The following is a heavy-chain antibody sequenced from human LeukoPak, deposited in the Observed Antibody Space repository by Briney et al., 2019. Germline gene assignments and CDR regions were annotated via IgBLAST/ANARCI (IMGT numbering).Heavy chain of an antibody. CDR2: MNPSSGNT. J-gene: IGHJ4*02. Sequence: ASVTVSCKASGYTFTSYDINWVRQAPGQGLEWMGWMNPSSGNTGYAQKFQGRVTMTRNTSISTAYMELSSLRSEDTAVYYCASGSSWGSHLDYWGQGTLVTVPS. CDR3: ASGSSWGSHLDY. D-gene: IGHD6-13*01. CDR1: GYTFTSYD. V-gene: IGHV1-8*01.